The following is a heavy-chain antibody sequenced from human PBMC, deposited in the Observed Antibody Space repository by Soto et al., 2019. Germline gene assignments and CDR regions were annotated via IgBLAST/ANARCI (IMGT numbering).Heavy chain of an antibody. CDR3: ARGQYGVATIFDY. V-gene: IGHV4-59*01. D-gene: IGHD5-12*01. CDR1: GGSISSYY. CDR2: IYYSGST. J-gene: IGHJ4*02. Sequence: SETLSLTCTVSGGSISSYYWSWIRQPPGKGLEWIGYIYYSGSTNYNPSLKSRVTISVDTSKNQFSLKLSSVTAADTAVYYCARGQYGVATIFDYWGQGTLVTVSS.